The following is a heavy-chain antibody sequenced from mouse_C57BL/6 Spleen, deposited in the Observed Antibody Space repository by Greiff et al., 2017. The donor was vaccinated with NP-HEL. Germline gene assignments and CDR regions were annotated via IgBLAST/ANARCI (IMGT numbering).Heavy chain of an antibody. V-gene: IGHV1-39*01. CDR1: GYSFTDYN. D-gene: IGHD1-1*01. CDR3: ARSGHYYGSSPGYFDV. Sequence: EVKLQESGPELVKPGASVKISCKASGYSFTDYNMNWVKQSNGKSLEWIGVINPNYGTTSYNQKFKGKATLTVDQSSSTAYMQLNSLTSEDSAVYYCARSGHYYGSSPGYFDVWGTGTTVTVSS. J-gene: IGHJ1*03. CDR2: INPNYGTT.